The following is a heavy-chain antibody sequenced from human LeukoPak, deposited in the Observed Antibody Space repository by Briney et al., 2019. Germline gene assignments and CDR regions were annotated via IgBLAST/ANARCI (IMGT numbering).Heavy chain of an antibody. CDR1: GGSFSGYY. CDR2: INHGGST. D-gene: IGHD6-19*01. Sequence: SETLSLTCAVYGGSFSGYYWSWIRQPPGKGLEWIGEINHGGSTNYNPSLKSRVTISVDTSKNQFSLKLSSVTAADTAVYYCARARFWGRPGIAVAGTKRGNFDYWGQGTLVTVSS. CDR3: ARARFWGRPGIAVAGTKRGNFDY. J-gene: IGHJ4*02. V-gene: IGHV4-34*01.